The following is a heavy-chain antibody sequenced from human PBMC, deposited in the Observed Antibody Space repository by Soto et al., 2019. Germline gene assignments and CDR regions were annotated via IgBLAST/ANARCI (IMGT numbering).Heavy chain of an antibody. CDR3: AHSRGTLDY. J-gene: IGHJ4*02. Sequence: GSGPTLVNPTQTLTLTCTLSGLSLSSSGVGVSWIRQSPGQVLEWLAVIYWDDDKRYSPSLRNRLTITKDISENQVVLTMTNMDPVDTGTYYCAHSRGTLDYWGQGTLVTVSS. CDR2: IYWDDDK. V-gene: IGHV2-5*02. CDR1: GLSLSSSGVG. D-gene: IGHD3-10*01.